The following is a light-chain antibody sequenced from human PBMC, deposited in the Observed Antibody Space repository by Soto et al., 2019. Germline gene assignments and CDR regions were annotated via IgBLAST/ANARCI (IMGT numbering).Light chain of an antibody. V-gene: IGLV1-44*01. CDR1: SSNIGSNT. J-gene: IGLJ2*01. CDR2: TNN. Sequence: QSVLTQPPSASGTPGQRVTISCSGSSSNIGSNTVNWYQQLPGTAPKVLIYTNNQRPSGVPDRFSGSKSGTSASLAISGLQSEDEADYYCAAWDDSRSGHVVLVGWTK. CDR3: AAWDDSRSGHVV.